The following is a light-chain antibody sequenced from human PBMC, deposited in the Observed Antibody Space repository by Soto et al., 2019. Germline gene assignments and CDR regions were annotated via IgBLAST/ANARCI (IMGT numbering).Light chain of an antibody. CDR2: GAS. J-gene: IGKJ2*01. CDR3: QQYGSSWYT. V-gene: IGKV3-20*01. CDR1: QSVSARS. Sequence: ENVLTQSPGTLSLSPGERATLSCRASQSVSARSLAWYQHKPGQAPRLLIHGASSRATGSPDRISGSGSGTDCTLTIRRREHEDFAVYEWQQYGSSWYTFGQGTKLEIK.